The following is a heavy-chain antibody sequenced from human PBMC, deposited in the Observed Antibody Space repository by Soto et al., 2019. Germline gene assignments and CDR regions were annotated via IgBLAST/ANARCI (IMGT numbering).Heavy chain of an antibody. Sequence: GGSLRLSCAASGFTFSSCAMSWVRQAPGKGLEWVSAISGSGGSTYYADFVKGRFSTFRENSKNTLYLQRNSLIAEDTAVYYGAKDMGILRSGAFDIWGQGTMVTVSS. J-gene: IGHJ3*02. CDR2: ISGSGGST. CDR1: GFTFSSCA. CDR3: AKDMGILRSGAFDI. V-gene: IGHV3-23*01. D-gene: IGHD3-10*01.